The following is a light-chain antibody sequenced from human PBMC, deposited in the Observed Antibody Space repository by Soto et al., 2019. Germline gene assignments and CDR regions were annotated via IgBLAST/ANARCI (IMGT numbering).Light chain of an antibody. V-gene: IGKV3-20*01. CDR2: GVS. Sequence: VLRQSPGTLSLSPGERATLSCWASQSVSSSYLVWHQQKPGQAPRLLIYGVSTRATGVPARFSGSGSGTDFTLTISSLEPEDFAVYYCQQSYSTPTFGQGTKVDIK. CDR1: QSVSSSY. CDR3: QQSYSTPT. J-gene: IGKJ1*01.